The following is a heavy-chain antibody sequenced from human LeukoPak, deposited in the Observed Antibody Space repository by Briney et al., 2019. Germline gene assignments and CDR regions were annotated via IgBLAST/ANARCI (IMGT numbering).Heavy chain of an antibody. J-gene: IGHJ4*02. CDR3: ARQNDFRLDY. D-gene: IGHD3-3*01. CDR1: GYTFSSYW. V-gene: IGHV5-51*01. Sequence: GGSLRLSCKGSGYTFSSYWMGWVRQMPGKGLEWMGIIYPGDSDTRYSPSLQGQVTISVDTSIGTAYLQWSSLKASDTAIYYCARQNDFRLDYWGQGTLVTVSS. CDR2: IYPGDSDT.